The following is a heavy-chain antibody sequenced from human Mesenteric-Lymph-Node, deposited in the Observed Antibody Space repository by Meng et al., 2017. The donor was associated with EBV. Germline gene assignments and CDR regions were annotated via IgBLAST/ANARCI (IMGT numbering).Heavy chain of an antibody. V-gene: IGHV4-30-4*01. CDR2: IHYSGDT. CDR1: GGSIAGGSY. CDR3: ARRSGSYYGYFDY. Sequence: QGQLLEPGPGLVKPSPSVSSTCAVSGGSIAGGSYWSWVRQPPGKGLEWIAFIHYSGDTYYNPSLKSRLTISVDTSKDQFSLRLRSVTAADTAVYYCARRSGSYYGYFDYWGQGTLVTVSS. D-gene: IGHD1-26*01. J-gene: IGHJ4*02.